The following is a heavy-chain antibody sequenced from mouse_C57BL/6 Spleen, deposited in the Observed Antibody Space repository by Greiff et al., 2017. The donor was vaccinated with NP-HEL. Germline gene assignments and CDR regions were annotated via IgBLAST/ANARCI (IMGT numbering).Heavy chain of an antibody. V-gene: IGHV1-42*01. Sequence: VQLQQSGPELVKPGASVKISCKASGYSFTGYYMNWVKQSPEKSLEWIGEINPSTGGTTYNQKFKAKATLTVDKSSSTAYMQLKSLTSEDSAVYYCARSRYWGQGTTLTVSS. J-gene: IGHJ2*01. CDR1: GYSFTGYY. CDR2: INPSTGGT. CDR3: ARSRY.